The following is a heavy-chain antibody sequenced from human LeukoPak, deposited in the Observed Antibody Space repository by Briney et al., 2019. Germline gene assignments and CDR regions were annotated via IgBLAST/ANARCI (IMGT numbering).Heavy chain of an antibody. J-gene: IGHJ1*01. Sequence: QTGGSLRLSCAASGFSFRSHGMNWVRQAPGKGLEWVSGISPRGDITYYKDSVRGRFTNSRDNFKNTVSLQLNSLRAEDTAMYYCAKDDDWGRFNHWGQGTLVTVSS. CDR2: ISPRGDIT. CDR3: AKDDDWGRFNH. CDR1: GFSFRSHG. V-gene: IGHV3-23*01. D-gene: IGHD3-16*01.